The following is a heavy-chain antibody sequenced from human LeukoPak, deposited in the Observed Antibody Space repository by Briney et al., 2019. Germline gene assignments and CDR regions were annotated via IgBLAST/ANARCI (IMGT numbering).Heavy chain of an antibody. D-gene: IGHD2-15*01. CDR2: IKSKTDGGTT. Sequence: GGSLRPSCAASGFTFSNAWMSWVRQAPGKGLEWVGRIKSKTDGGTTDYAAPVKGRFTIPRDDSKNTLHLQLCSLKPVVPAVYYWTTDSGREWWWGQGTLVTVSP. CDR3: TTDSGREWW. CDR1: GFTFSNAW. J-gene: IGHJ4*02. V-gene: IGHV3-15*01.